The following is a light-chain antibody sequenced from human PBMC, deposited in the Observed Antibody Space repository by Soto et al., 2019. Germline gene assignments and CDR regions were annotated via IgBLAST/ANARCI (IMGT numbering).Light chain of an antibody. CDR2: EVS. J-gene: IGLJ3*02. Sequence: QSALTQPASVSGSPGQSITISCTGTSSDIGVYNYVSWYQQHPGKAPKLVICEVSNRPSGVSSRFSGSQSGNTASLTISGLRAEDEADYYCASFTTTNIWVFGGGPQITV. CDR1: SSDIGVYNY. V-gene: IGLV2-14*01. CDR3: ASFTTTNIWV.